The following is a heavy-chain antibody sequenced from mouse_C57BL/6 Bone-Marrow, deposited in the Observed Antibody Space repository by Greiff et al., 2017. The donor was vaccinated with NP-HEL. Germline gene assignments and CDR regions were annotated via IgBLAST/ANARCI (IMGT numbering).Heavy chain of an antibody. CDR2: ILPSIGRT. CDR1: DSEVFPIAY. CDR3: ARLYDYDGDWYFDV. D-gene: IGHD2-4*01. Sequence: QVQLKQSGSELRSPGSSVKLSCKDFDSEVFPIAYMSWVRQKPGHGFEWIGGILPSIGRTIYGEKFEDKATLDADTLSNTAYLELNSLTSEDSAIYYCARLYDYDGDWYFDVWGTGTTVTVSS. V-gene: IGHV15-2*01. J-gene: IGHJ1*03.